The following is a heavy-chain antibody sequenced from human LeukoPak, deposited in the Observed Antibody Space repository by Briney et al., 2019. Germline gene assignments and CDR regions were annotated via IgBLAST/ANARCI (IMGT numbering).Heavy chain of an antibody. CDR1: GFTFDGYG. Sequence: PGGSLRLSCAASGFTFDGYGMSWVRQAPGKGLEWVSSISSSSSYIYYADSVKGRFTISRDNAKNSLYLQMNSLRAEDTAVYYCARDLSLDYWGQGTLVTVSS. J-gene: IGHJ4*02. CDR3: ARDLSLDY. V-gene: IGHV3-21*01. CDR2: ISSSSSYI.